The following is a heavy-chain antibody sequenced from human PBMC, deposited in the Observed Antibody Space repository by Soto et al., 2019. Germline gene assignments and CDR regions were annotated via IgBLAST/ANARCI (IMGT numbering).Heavy chain of an antibody. Sequence: SETLSLTCAVSGGSISSSNWWSWVRQPPGKGLEWIGEIYHSGSTNYNPSLKSRVTISVDKSKNQFSLKLSSVTAADTAVYYCARDGRAVAGTPGWAALDSWGQGTRVTVSS. J-gene: IGHJ3*02. D-gene: IGHD6-19*01. CDR2: IYHSGST. V-gene: IGHV4-4*02. CDR3: ARDGRAVAGTPGWAALDS. CDR1: GGSISSSNW.